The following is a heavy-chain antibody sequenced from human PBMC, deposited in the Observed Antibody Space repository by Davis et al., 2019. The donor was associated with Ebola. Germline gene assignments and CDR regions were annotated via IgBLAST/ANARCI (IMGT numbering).Heavy chain of an antibody. CDR2: INPNSGGT. CDR3: AREGYCSGGSCYHFDY. D-gene: IGHD2-15*01. CDR1: GYTFTGYY. J-gene: IGHJ4*02. V-gene: IGHV1-2*06. Sequence: AASVTVSCKASGYTFTGYYMHWVRQAPGQGLEWMGRINPNSGGTNYAQKFQGRVTMTRDTSISTAYMELSRLRSDDTAVYYCAREGYCSGGSCYHFDYWGQGTLVTVSS.